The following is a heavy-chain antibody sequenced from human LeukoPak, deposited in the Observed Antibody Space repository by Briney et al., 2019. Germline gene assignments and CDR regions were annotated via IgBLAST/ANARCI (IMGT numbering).Heavy chain of an antibody. Sequence: GASVKVSCKASGYTFTNYNINWVRQAPGQGLEWMGWMNPNSGNTGYAQKFQGRVTMTRNTSISTAYMELSSLRSEDTAVYYCARDPNYYGSRAFDIWGQGTMVTVSS. D-gene: IGHD3-10*01. CDR3: ARDPNYYGSRAFDI. CDR1: GYTFTNYN. V-gene: IGHV1-8*02. J-gene: IGHJ3*02. CDR2: MNPNSGNT.